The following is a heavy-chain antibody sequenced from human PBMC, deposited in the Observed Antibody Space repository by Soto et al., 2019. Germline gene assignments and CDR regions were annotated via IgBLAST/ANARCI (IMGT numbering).Heavy chain of an antibody. V-gene: IGHV3-30*18. Sequence: QVQLVESGGGVVQPGRSLRLSCAASGFTFSSFGMHWVRQAPGKGLAWVAVASYDGSYKYYADSVKGPFTISRDNSKNALDLQMNSPRAEYTDVYYRAKERTVVATTPDFDYWGQGTLVTVSS. J-gene: IGHJ4*02. CDR1: GFTFSSFG. D-gene: IGHD5-12*01. CDR2: ASYDGSYK. CDR3: AKERTVVATTPDFDY.